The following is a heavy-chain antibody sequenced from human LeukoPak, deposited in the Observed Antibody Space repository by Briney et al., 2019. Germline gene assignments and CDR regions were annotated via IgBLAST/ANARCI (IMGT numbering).Heavy chain of an antibody. D-gene: IGHD6-25*01. CDR1: GYTFTSNY. CDR3: ARVGVTAATADY. J-gene: IGHJ4*02. CDR2: ISPSGGST. V-gene: IGHV1-46*01. Sequence: ASVKVSCKAFGYTFTSNYMHWVRQAPGQGPEWMGVISPSGGSTTYAQKFQDRVTMSSDTSTSTVYMELSSLRSEDTAVYFCARVGVTAATADYWGQGTLVTVSS.